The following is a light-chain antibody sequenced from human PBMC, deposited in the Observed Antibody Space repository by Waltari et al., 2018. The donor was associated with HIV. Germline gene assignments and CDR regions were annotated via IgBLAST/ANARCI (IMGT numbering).Light chain of an antibody. Sequence: EIALTQSPATLSLSPGARATISCRASLRVTSSLVWFQQKLGQPPRLLIYDASFRATGIPARFSGSGSGTDFTLTIRSLEAEDSAVYYCHQRSNWPGTFGQGTNLEI. CDR3: HQRSNWPGT. V-gene: IGKV3-11*01. J-gene: IGKJ2*01. CDR2: DAS. CDR1: LRVTSS.